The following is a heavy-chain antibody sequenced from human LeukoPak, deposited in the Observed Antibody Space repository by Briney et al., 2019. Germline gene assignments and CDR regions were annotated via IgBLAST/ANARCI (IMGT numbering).Heavy chain of an antibody. Sequence: SETLSLTCAVSGYSISSGYYWGWIRPPPGKGLEWIGSIYHSGSTYYNPSLKSRVTISVDTSKNQFSLKLSSVTAADTAVYYCARHQPADHFFDYWGQGTLVTVSP. CDR1: GYSISSGYY. J-gene: IGHJ4*02. V-gene: IGHV4-38-2*01. CDR2: IYHSGST. CDR3: ARHQPADHFFDY. D-gene: IGHD2-15*01.